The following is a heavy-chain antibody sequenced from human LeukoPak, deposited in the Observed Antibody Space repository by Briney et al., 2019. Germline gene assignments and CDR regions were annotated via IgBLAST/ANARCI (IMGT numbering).Heavy chain of an antibody. J-gene: IGHJ4*02. CDR1: GGSFRGYY. CDR3: ARGRKYTSGYRVTELGSGYSDY. CDR2: INHSGST. D-gene: IGHD5-18*01. V-gene: IGHV4-34*01. Sequence: SETLSLTCTVYGGSFRGYYWSWIHEPPGKGLEWIGEINHSGSTNYNPSLKGRVTISVYTDKNQFPLKLNSVTAADTAVYYCARGRKYTSGYRVTELGSGYSDYWGQGTLVTVSS.